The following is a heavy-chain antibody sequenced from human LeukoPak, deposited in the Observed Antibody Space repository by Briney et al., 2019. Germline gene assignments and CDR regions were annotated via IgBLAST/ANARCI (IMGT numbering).Heavy chain of an antibody. CDR2: IKQDGSEK. CDR3: ARVIPRIAVAGTQYFDY. J-gene: IGHJ4*02. Sequence: GGSLRLSCAASGFTFSSYWMSWVRQAPGKGLEWVANIKQDGSEKYYVDSVKGRFTISRDNAKNSLYLQMNSLRAEDTAVYYCARVIPRIAVAGTQYFDYWGQGTLVTVSS. D-gene: IGHD6-19*01. V-gene: IGHV3-7*01. CDR1: GFTFSSYW.